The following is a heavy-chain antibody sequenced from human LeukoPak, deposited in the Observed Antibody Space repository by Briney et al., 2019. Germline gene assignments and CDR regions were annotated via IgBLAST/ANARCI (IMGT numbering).Heavy chain of an antibody. Sequence: ASVKVPCKASGGTFSSYAISWVRQAPGQGLEWMGGIIPIFGTANYAQKFQGRVTITADESTSTAYMELSSLRSEDTAVYYCARAMGTPSTPIYFDYWGQGTLVTASS. J-gene: IGHJ4*02. CDR1: GGTFSSYA. D-gene: IGHD2-2*01. CDR2: IIPIFGTA. V-gene: IGHV1-69*13. CDR3: ARAMGTPSTPIYFDY.